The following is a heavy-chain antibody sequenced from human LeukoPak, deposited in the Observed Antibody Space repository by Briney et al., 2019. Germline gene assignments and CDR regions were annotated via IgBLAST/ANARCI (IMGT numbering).Heavy chain of an antibody. Sequence: SVKVSCKASGYTFTSYGISWVRQAPGQGLEWMGRIIPILGIANYAQKFQGRVTITADKSTSTAYMELSSLRSEDTAVYYCARASGSQGFDYWGQGTLVTVSS. J-gene: IGHJ4*02. CDR1: GYTFTSYG. D-gene: IGHD1-26*01. CDR3: ARASGSQGFDY. V-gene: IGHV1-69*04. CDR2: IIPILGIA.